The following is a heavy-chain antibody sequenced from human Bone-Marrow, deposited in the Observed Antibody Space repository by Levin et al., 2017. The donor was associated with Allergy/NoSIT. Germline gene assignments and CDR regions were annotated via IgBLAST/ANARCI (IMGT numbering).Heavy chain of an antibody. D-gene: IGHD3-22*01. CDR3: VTTYYHDSSGYGDFDY. CDR2: ISSSSGTI. CDR1: GFTFNTYS. J-gene: IGHJ4*02. V-gene: IGHV3-48*04. Sequence: GESLKISCVASGFTFNTYSMNWVRQAPGKGLEWVSYISSSSGTIHYADSVKGRFTISRDNAKNSLYLQMNSLRVEDTAVYYCVTTYYHDSSGYGDFDYWGQGTLVTVSS.